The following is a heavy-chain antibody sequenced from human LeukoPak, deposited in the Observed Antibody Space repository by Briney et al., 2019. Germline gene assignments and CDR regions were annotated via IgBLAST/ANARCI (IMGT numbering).Heavy chain of an antibody. CDR2: ISYDGSNK. V-gene: IGHV3-30*18. J-gene: IGHJ4*02. CDR3: AKERNLEIAVAGTIFDY. D-gene: IGHD6-19*01. CDR1: GFTFSSYG. Sequence: AGGSLRLSCAASGFTFSSYGMHWVRQAPGKGLEWVAVISYDGSNKYYADSVKGRFTISRDNSKNMIYLEMSSLKAEDTAVYYCAKERNLEIAVAGTIFDYWGQGTLVTVSS.